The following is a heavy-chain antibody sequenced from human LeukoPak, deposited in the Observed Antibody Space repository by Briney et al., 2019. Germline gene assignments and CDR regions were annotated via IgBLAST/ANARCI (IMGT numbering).Heavy chain of an antibody. J-gene: IGHJ4*02. D-gene: IGHD6-13*01. CDR3: AREYSSSWRYFDY. Sequence: GGSLRLSCAASGFTFSSYAMHWVRQAPGKGLEWVAVISYDGSNKYYADSVKGRFTISRDNSKNTLYLQMNSLRAEDTAVYYCAREYSSSWRYFDYWGQGTLVTVSS. CDR1: GFTFSSYA. V-gene: IGHV3-30-3*01. CDR2: ISYDGSNK.